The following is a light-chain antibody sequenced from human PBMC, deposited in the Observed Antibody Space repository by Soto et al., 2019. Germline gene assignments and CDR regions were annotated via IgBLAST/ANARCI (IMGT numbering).Light chain of an antibody. V-gene: IGLV1-44*01. CDR1: TSNIGSYT. CDR2: SSN. J-gene: IGLJ2*01. Sequence: QAVLTQPPSASGTPGQSVTISCSGSTSNIGSYTVHWYQQRTGTAPKLLIYSSNQRPSGVPDRFSGSKSGTSASLAVRGLQSESAAHYECAAWDDSMSGRVFGGGSKL. CDR3: AAWDDSMSGRV.